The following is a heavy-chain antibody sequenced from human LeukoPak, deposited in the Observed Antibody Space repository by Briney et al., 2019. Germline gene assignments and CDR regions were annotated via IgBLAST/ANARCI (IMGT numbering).Heavy chain of an antibody. CDR1: GGSISSYY. V-gene: IGHV4-4*07. Sequence: SETLSLTCTVSGGSISSYYWSRIRQPAGKGLEWIGRIYTSGSTNYNPSLKSRVTISVDTSKNQFSLKLSSVTAADTAVYYCAREYNGWLQKTNWFDPRGQGTLVTVSS. J-gene: IGHJ5*02. CDR2: IYTSGST. CDR3: AREYNGWLQKTNWFDP. D-gene: IGHD5-24*01.